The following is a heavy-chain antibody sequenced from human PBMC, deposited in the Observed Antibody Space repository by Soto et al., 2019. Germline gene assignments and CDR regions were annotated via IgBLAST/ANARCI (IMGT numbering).Heavy chain of an antibody. D-gene: IGHD2-8*01. V-gene: IGHV3-23*01. CDR1: GFTFSTYA. J-gene: IGHJ4*02. Sequence: GGSLRLSCAACGFTFSTYAMTWVRQAPGKGLEWVSTISGGGDKTYYADSVKGRFTISRDNSKNTVYLQMHSLRTEDTAVYHCAKVYCTQDLVSTLLPYFFDDWGKGTLVPVAS. CDR2: ISGGGDKT. CDR3: AKVYCTQDLVSTLLPYFFDD.